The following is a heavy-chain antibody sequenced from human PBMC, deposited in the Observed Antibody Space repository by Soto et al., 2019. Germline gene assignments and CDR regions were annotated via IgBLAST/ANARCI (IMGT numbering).Heavy chain of an antibody. J-gene: IGHJ2*01. CDR1: GGTFSSHT. Sequence: QDQLVQSGAEVKKPGSSVKVSCKASGGTFSSHTFSWVRQAPGQGLEWMGRIIPALGTATYAQKFQGRVTITADESATTVYMELNSLRSEDPAVYYCARPVFGDYWYFDLWGRGTLVTVSS. D-gene: IGHD4-17*01. CDR3: ARPVFGDYWYFDL. V-gene: IGHV1-69*08. CDR2: IIPALGTA.